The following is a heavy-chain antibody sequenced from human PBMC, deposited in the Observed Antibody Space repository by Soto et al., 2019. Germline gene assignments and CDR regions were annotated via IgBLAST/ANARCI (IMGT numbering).Heavy chain of an antibody. CDR3: AKAARSSSWYHFDI. V-gene: IGHV1-8*01. CDR2: MNPNSGNT. D-gene: IGHD6-13*01. CDR1: GYTFASSD. J-gene: IGHJ4*01. Sequence: GASVKVSCKASGYTFASSDINWVRQATGQGLEWMGWMNPNSGNTGYAQKSQGRVTMTRDNTISTAYMELSNLSSEDTAVYYCAKAARSSSWYHFDIWGHGTLVTVSS.